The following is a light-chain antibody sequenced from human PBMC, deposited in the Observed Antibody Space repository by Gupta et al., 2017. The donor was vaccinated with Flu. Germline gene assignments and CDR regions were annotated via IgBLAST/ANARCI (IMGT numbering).Light chain of an antibody. Sequence: QSALTQPRSVSGSPGQSVTISCTGTSSDVGCYNYVSWYQQHPGKAPKLMIYDVSKRPSGVPDRFSGSKSGNTASLTISGLQAEDEADYYCCSYAGSLGVFGTGTKVTVL. CDR1: SSDVGCYNY. CDR2: DVS. V-gene: IGLV2-11*01. J-gene: IGLJ1*01. CDR3: CSYAGSLGV.